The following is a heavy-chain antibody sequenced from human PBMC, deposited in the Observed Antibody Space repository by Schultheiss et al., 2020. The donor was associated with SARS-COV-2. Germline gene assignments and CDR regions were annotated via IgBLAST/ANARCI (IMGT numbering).Heavy chain of an antibody. Sequence: SETLSLTCAVSGGSISSSNWWSWVRQPPGKGLEWIGEIYHSGSTNYNPSLKSRVTISVDKSKNQFSLKLSSVTAADTAVYYCARATYYDTLTGYWPRGMDVWSQGTAVTVAS. J-gene: IGHJ6*02. CDR2: IYHSGST. CDR1: GGSISSSNW. CDR3: ARATYYDTLTGYWPRGMDV. V-gene: IGHV4-4*02. D-gene: IGHD3-9*01.